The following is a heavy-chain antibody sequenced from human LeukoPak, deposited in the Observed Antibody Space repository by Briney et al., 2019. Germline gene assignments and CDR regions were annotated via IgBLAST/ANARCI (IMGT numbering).Heavy chain of an antibody. J-gene: IGHJ6*02. CDR1: GFTFSNHW. D-gene: IGHD4-11*01. Sequence: GGSLRLSCVASGFTFSNHWMHWVRQAPGKGLVWVSRLNADASTTNYADSVKGRFTISRDNAKNTLYLQMNSLRAEDTAVYYCARDKRVYSGGMDVWGQGTTVTVSS. CDR3: ARDKRVYSGGMDV. V-gene: IGHV3-74*01. CDR2: LNADASTT.